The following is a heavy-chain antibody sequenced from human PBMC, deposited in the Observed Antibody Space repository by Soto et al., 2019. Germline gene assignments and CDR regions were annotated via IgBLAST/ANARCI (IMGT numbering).Heavy chain of an antibody. CDR2: ISSDGSTT. V-gene: IGHV3-11*01. CDR1: GFTVNDYY. CDR3: ARVRAGPNI. Sequence: QVQLVESGGGLVKPGGSLRLSCAVSGFTVNDYYMTWIRQAPGKGLEWVSYISSDGSTTYYADSVKGRFTISRDNVKNSLYLKRGGRRAGDTAGYYWARVRAGPNIGGQGPLVPVSS. J-gene: IGHJ4*02.